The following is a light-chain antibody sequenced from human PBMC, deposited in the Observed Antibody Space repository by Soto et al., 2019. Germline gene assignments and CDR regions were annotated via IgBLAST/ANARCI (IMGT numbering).Light chain of an antibody. V-gene: IGKV3-15*01. CDR1: HRVSSY. J-gene: IGKJ4*01. CDR2: ATS. CDR3: QQYNNWPLT. Sequence: EIVMTQSPATLSVSPGERATLSCRASHRVSSYLAWYQQKPGQAPRLLIYATSTRATGIPARFSGSGSGTEFTLTISSLQSEDFAVYYCQQYNNWPLTLGGGTKVDI.